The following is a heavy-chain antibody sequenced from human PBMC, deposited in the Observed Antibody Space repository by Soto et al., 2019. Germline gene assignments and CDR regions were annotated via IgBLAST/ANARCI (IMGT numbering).Heavy chain of an antibody. CDR2: MNPYTGDT. J-gene: IGHJ4*02. V-gene: IGHV1-8*01. CDR3: ARGDGYIFDY. CDR1: GYTFISYD. Sequence: QVQLVQSGAEVKKPGASVKVSCKASGYTFISYDINWVRQATGQGLEWMGWMNPYTGDTGYAQKFQGRVTMTRNTSINTANLELSSLRSDDTAVYFCARGDGYIFDYWGQGTLVTVSS. D-gene: IGHD5-12*01.